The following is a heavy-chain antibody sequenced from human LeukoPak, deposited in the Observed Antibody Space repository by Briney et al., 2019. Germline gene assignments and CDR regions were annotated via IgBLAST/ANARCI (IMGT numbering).Heavy chain of an antibody. J-gene: IGHJ4*02. V-gene: IGHV1-46*01. CDR2: INPSGGST. CDR3: ARDARYYYDSSGHYYFDY. CDR1: GYTFTGYY. Sequence: KPGASVKVSCKASGYTFTGYYMHWVRQAPGQGLEWMGIINPSGGSTSYAQKFQGRVTMTRDMSTSTVYMELSSLRSEDTAVYYCARDARYYYDSSGHYYFDYWGQGTLVTVSS. D-gene: IGHD3-22*01.